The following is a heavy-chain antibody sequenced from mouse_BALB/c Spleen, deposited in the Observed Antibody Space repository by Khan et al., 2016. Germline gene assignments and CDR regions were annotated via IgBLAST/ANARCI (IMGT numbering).Heavy chain of an antibody. CDR2: INPGSSTI. V-gene: IGHV4-2*02. Sequence: EVKLLESGGGLVQPGGSLNLSCAAAGFDFSRYWMSWARQAPGKGQEWIGEINPGSSTINYTPSLQDKFIISRDNAKNTLYLQMSKVRSEDTGRSDCARHGVYAMDDGGQGTSVTVSS. CDR3: ARHGVYAMDD. CDR1: GFDFSRYW. J-gene: IGHJ4*01. D-gene: IGHD1-1*02.